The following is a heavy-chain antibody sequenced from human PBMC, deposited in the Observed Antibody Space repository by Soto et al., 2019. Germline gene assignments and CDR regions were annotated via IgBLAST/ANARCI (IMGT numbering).Heavy chain of an antibody. D-gene: IGHD3-9*01. CDR2: IYYNGNT. CDR1: GGAINDHY. V-gene: IGHV4-59*11. J-gene: IGHJ4*02. Sequence: PSETLSLTCTLSGGAINDHYWSFIRQPPGKGLEWIGYIYYNGNTNYNPSLESRVTISVDRSRNQFSLRLTSLTAADTAVYYCARVRTGYFDYWGRGALVTFSS. CDR3: ARVRTGYFDY.